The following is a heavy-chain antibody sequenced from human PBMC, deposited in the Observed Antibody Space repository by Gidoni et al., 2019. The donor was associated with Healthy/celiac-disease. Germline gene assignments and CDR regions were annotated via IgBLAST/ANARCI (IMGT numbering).Heavy chain of an antibody. Sequence: VQLVLSGAEGKKPGSSVKVYCTAAGGTYSSYAISWVRQAPGHVLDRMVGLIPIIGTATYAQKFLVSVTITADESTGTAYMGLRSLGSEDTAVYYCASTGAVAGTWWFDPWGQGTLVTVSS. J-gene: IGHJ5*02. D-gene: IGHD6-19*01. CDR3: ASTGAVAGTWWFDP. V-gene: IGHV1-69*01. CDR2: LIPIIGTA. CDR1: GGTYSSYA.